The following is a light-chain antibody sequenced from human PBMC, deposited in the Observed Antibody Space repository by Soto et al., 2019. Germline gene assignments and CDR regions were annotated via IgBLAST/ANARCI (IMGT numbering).Light chain of an antibody. CDR2: AAS. J-gene: IGKJ2*01. CDR3: QQSYSTLPET. Sequence: DLPMTQSPSSLSASVGDRVTITCRASQSISSYLNWYQQKPGKAPKLLIYAASSLQSGVPSRFSGSGSGTDFTLTISSLQPEDFATYYCQQSYSTLPETFGQGTKLEIK. V-gene: IGKV1-39*01. CDR1: QSISSY.